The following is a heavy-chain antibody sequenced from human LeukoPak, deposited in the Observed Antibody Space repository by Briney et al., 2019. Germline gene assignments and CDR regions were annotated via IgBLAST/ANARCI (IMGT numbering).Heavy chain of an antibody. J-gene: IGHJ4*02. CDR2: ISSSGSTI. CDR3: ARGGYDILTGYYTRGYFDY. Sequence: LSLTCTVSGGSISSGDYYMSWIRQAPGKGLEWVSYISSSGSTIYYADSVKGRFTISRDNAKNSLYLQMNSLRAEDTAVYYCARGGYDILTGYYTRGYFDYWGQGTLVTVSS. D-gene: IGHD3-9*01. V-gene: IGHV3-11*01. CDR1: GGSISSGDYY.